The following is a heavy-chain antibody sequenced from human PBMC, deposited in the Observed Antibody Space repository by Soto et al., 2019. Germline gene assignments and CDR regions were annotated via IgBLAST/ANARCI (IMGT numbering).Heavy chain of an antibody. CDR3: ARTGFIHHYDFWSGPLYGMDV. J-gene: IGHJ6*02. CDR2: ISSSGSTV. Sequence: GGSLRLSCAASGFTFSSYEMNWVRQAPGKGLEWVSYISSSGSTVYYADSVKGRFTIPRDNAKNSLYLQMNSLRAEDTAVYYCARTGFIHHYDFWSGPLYGMDVWGQGTRVTVSS. D-gene: IGHD3-3*01. V-gene: IGHV3-48*03. CDR1: GFTFSSYE.